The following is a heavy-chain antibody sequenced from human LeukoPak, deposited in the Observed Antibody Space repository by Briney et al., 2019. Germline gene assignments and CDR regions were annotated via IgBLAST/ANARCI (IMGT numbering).Heavy chain of an antibody. V-gene: IGHV1-69*05. CDR3: ARTLTEYYYDSSGSADAFDI. D-gene: IGHD3-22*01. Sequence: SVKVSCKASGGTFSSYAISWVRQAPGQGLEGLGGIIPIFGTANYAQKFQGRVTITTDESTSTAYMELSSLRSEDTAVYYCARTLTEYYYDSSGSADAFDIWGQGTMVTVSS. CDR1: GGTFSSYA. CDR2: IIPIFGTA. J-gene: IGHJ3*02.